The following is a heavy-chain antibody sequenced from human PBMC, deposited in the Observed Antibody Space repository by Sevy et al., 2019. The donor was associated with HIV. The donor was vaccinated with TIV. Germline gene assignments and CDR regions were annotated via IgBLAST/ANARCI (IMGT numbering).Heavy chain of an antibody. CDR3: AKVLNPALESMMEVTVRSLKGFDV. D-gene: IGHD3-22*01. CDR1: GFTFNTHV. V-gene: IGHV3-23*01. Sequence: GGSLRLSCAASGFTFNTHVMNWDRQAPGKGLEWVSSISGFGNTYYADGVRGRFTISRDNAKNPLYLQMNSLRADDTAVYYCAKVLNPALESMMEVTVRSLKGFDVWGQGTMVTVSS. J-gene: IGHJ3*01. CDR2: ISGFGNT.